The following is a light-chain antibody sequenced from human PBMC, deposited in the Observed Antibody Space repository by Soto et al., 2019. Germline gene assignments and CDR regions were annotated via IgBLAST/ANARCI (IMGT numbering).Light chain of an antibody. V-gene: IGKV1-39*01. Sequence: DIQMTQSPSSLSASVGDRVTITCRASQSISSYLNWYQQKPGKAPKLLIYAASSLQSGVSSRFSGSGSGTDFTLTICILQTEYFATYQFQQSYSTSCTFGQGTKVEIK. CDR3: QQSYSTSCT. J-gene: IGKJ1*01. CDR1: QSISSY. CDR2: AAS.